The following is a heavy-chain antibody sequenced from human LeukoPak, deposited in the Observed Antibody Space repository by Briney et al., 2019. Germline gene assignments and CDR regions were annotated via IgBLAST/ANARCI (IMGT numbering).Heavy chain of an antibody. CDR2: ISYDGSNK. V-gene: IGHV3-30*04. Sequence: GRSLRLSCAASGFTFSSYAMHWFRQAPGKGLEWVAVISYDGSNKYYADSVKGRFTISRDNSKNTLYLQMNSLRAEDTAVYYCARTSAAGPYYYYYGMDVWGQGTTVTVSS. D-gene: IGHD6-13*01. CDR1: GFTFSSYA. J-gene: IGHJ6*02. CDR3: ARTSAAGPYYYYYGMDV.